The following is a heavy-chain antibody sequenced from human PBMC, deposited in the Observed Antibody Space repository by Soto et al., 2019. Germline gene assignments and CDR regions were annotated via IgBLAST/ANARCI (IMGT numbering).Heavy chain of an antibody. CDR1: GYTFTSYA. V-gene: IGHV1-3*01. D-gene: IGHD3-10*01. J-gene: IGHJ6*02. CDR2: INAGNGNT. CDR3: ARTYYYGSGTYYYYYGMDV. Sequence: GASVKVSCKASGYTFTSYAMHWVRQAPGQRLEWMGWINAGNGNTKYSQKFQGRVTITRDTSASTAYMELSSLRSEDTAVYYCARTYYYGSGTYYYYYGMDVWGQGTTVTVSS.